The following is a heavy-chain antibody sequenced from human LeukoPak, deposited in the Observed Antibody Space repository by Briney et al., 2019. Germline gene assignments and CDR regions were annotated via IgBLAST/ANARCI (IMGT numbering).Heavy chain of an antibody. CDR2: ISSSSSYI. CDR1: GFTFSSYS. Sequence: PGGSLRLSCAASGFTFSSYSMNWVRQAPGKGLEWVSSISSSSSYIYYADPVKGRFTISRDNAKNSLYLQMNSLRAEDTAVYYCARFSGYSSGRYFDYWGQGTLVTVSS. CDR3: ARFSGYSSGRYFDY. D-gene: IGHD6-19*01. V-gene: IGHV3-21*01. J-gene: IGHJ4*02.